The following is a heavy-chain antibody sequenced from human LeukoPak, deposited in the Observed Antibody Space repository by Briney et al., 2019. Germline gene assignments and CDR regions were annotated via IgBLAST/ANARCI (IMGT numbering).Heavy chain of an antibody. V-gene: IGHV3-74*01. CDR3: VSDGSMASTPLDY. J-gene: IGHJ4*01. D-gene: IGHD5-24*01. CDR1: GLFLKNCW. CDR2: IHSDGSST. Sequence: TGGSLRLSYAPSGLFLKNCWIQGVRHAPGKGLVWVSRIHSDGSSTTYADSVKGRFTVSRDNAKNTLYLQMNSLRADDTAVYYCVSDGSMASTPLDYCGHRALVIVSS.